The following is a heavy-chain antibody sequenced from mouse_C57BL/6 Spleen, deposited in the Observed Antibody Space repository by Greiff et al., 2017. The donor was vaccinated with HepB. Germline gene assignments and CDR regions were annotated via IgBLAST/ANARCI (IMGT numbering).Heavy chain of an antibody. D-gene: IGHD1-1*01. CDR2: IDPETGGT. V-gene: IGHV1-15*01. Sequence: VQLQQSGAELVRPGASVTLSCKASGYTFTDYEMHWVKQTPVHGLEWIGAIDPETGGTAYNQKFKGKAILTADKSSSTAYMELRSLTSEDSAVYYCTRRVANYYAMDYWGQGTSVTVSS. CDR3: TRRVANYYAMDY. CDR1: GYTFTDYE. J-gene: IGHJ4*01.